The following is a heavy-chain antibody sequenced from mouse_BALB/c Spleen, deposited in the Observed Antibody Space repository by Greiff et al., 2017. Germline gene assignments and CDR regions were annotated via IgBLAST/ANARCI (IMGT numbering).Heavy chain of an antibody. Sequence: QVQLQQSGPGLVQPSQSLSITCTVSGFSLTSYGVHWVRQSPGKGLEWLGVIWSGGSTDYNAAFISRLSISNDNSKSQVFFKMSSLHANDTAFYYCARPYYGSSSWFAYWGQGTLVTVSA. CDR1: GFSLTSYG. V-gene: IGHV2-2*02. J-gene: IGHJ3*01. D-gene: IGHD1-1*01. CDR3: ARPYYGSSSWFAY. CDR2: IWSGGST.